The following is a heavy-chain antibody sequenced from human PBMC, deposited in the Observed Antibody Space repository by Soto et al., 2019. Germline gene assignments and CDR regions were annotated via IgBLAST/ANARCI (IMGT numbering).Heavy chain of an antibody. D-gene: IGHD6-13*01. J-gene: IGHJ5*02. CDR2: IYYSGST. CDR1: GSSISSYY. Sequence: PXXTLSLPFAVSGSSISSYYWRWILQPPGKGLEWIGYIYYSGSTNYNPSLKSRVTISIDTSKNQFSLKLTSVTDADTAVYYCARWGSSSWYTKNWFDPWGQGTLVTVYS. CDR3: ARWGSSSWYTKNWFDP. V-gene: IGHV4-59*01.